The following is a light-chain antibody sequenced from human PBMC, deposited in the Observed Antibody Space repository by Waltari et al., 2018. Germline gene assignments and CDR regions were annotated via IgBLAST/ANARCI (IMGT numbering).Light chain of an antibody. CDR1: QDIRNS. V-gene: IGKV1-NL1*01. CDR2: GAS. CDR3: QQYYTMFPYT. J-gene: IGKJ2*01. Sequence: DIQMTQSPSSLSASVGDRVTITCRASQDIRNSLACYQQKPGTAPKLLLSGASRMAKGVPSRFSGSGSGTDYTLTISSLQPEDFATYYCQQYYTMFPYTFGQGTKLEIK.